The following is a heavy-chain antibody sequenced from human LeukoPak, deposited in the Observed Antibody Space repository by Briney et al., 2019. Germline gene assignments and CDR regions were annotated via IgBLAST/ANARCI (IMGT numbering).Heavy chain of an antibody. Sequence: GGSLRLSCAASGFTFSDYYMSWIRQAPGKGLEWVSYISSSGSTIYYADSVKGRFTISRDNAKNSLYLQMNSLRAEDTAVYYCARSFGGPRPRYYYYYMDVWGKGTTVTVSS. D-gene: IGHD3-16*01. CDR3: ARSFGGPRPRYYYYYMDV. CDR2: ISSSGSTI. CDR1: GFTFSDYY. J-gene: IGHJ6*03. V-gene: IGHV3-11*04.